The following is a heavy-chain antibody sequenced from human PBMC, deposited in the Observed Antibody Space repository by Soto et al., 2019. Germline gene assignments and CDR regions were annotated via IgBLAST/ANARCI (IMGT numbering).Heavy chain of an antibody. J-gene: IGHJ1*01. CDR1: GFNLISHA. Sequence: PGGSMRLSCVAPGFNLISHALHWVRQAPGKGLEWVAVLSPNGKNQYYADSVKGRFTISSVTFTRTLFLQMTSLTPEDTAVYYCASGADFYYDNSPYWGPGTLVTVTS. CDR2: LSPNGKNQ. V-gene: IGHV3-30*04. CDR3: ASGADFYYDNSPY. D-gene: IGHD3-22*01.